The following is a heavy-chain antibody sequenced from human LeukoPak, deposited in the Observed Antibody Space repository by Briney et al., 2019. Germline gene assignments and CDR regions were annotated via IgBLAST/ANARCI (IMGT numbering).Heavy chain of an antibody. Sequence: PSETLSLTCAVYGGSFSGYYWSWIRQPPGKGLEWIGEINHGGSTNYNPSLKSRVTISVDTSKNQFSLKLSPVTAADTAVYYCASYCGGDCYSSYFDYWGQGTLVTVSS. CDR2: INHGGST. D-gene: IGHD2-21*02. CDR1: GGSFSGYY. J-gene: IGHJ4*02. V-gene: IGHV4-34*01. CDR3: ASYCGGDCYSSYFDY.